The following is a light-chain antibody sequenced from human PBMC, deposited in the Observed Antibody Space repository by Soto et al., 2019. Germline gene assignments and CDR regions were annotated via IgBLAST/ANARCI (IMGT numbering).Light chain of an antibody. Sequence: DVQMTQSPSSLSASVGDRVTISCRSSQNIGTHLNWYPHKPGRAPKLLIYAASTLQSQVPSRFSGSRSGTDFTLTISALQPADFETYSCQQCHCAPLTFGGGTKVEIK. CDR3: QQCHCAPLT. J-gene: IGKJ4*01. CDR1: QNIGTH. CDR2: AAS. V-gene: IGKV1-39*01.